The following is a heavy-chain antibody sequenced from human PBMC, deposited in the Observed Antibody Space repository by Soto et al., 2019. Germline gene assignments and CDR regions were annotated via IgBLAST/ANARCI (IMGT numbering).Heavy chain of an antibody. CDR1: GGSISSYY. CDR3: ASPKIAFYNWFDP. V-gene: IGHV4-59*08. Sequence: TSETLSLTCTVSGGSISSYYWSWIRQPPGKGLEWIGYIYYNVSTYYNPSLKSRVTISVDTSKNQFSLKLSSVTAADTAVYYCASPKIAFYNWFDPWGQGTLVTVSS. CDR2: IYYNVST. D-gene: IGHD3-3*02. J-gene: IGHJ5*02.